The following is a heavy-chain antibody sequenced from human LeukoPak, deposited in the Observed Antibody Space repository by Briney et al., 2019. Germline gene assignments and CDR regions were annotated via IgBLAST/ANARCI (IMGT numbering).Heavy chain of an antibody. CDR2: INWNGGST. Sequence: GGSLRLSCAASGFTFSSYGMSWVRQAPGKGLEWVSGINWNGGSTGYADSVKGRFTISRDNAKNSLYLQMNSLRAEDTALYYCARDGSGGYYYYMDVWGKGTTVTVSS. CDR3: ARDGSGGYYYYMDV. D-gene: IGHD6-19*01. J-gene: IGHJ6*03. V-gene: IGHV3-20*04. CDR1: GFTFSSYG.